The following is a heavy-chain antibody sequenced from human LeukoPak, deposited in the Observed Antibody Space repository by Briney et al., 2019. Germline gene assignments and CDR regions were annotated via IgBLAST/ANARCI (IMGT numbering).Heavy chain of an antibody. Sequence: QPGGSLRLSCAASGFPVDRYWMSWVRLAPGKGLEWVANIKHDGSEKTFVDSVKGRFTISRDNAENSLYLQMNSLRAEDTAVYYCARQPIYEAYFDFWGQGTLVTVSS. CDR2: IKHDGSEK. J-gene: IGHJ4*02. CDR1: GFPVDRYW. CDR3: ARQPIYEAYFDF. V-gene: IGHV3-7*01. D-gene: IGHD3-16*01.